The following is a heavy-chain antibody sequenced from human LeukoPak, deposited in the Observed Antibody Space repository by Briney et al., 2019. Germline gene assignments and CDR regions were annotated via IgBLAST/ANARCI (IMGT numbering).Heavy chain of an antibody. Sequence: GASVKVSCKASGGTFSSYAISWVRQAPGQGLEWMGRIIPILGIANYAQKFQGRVTITADKSTSTAYMKLSSLRSEDTAVYYCARVIDPAREWTTYYYGMDVWGQGTTVTVSS. J-gene: IGHJ6*02. D-gene: IGHD3-3*01. CDR1: GGTFSSYA. CDR2: IIPILGIA. V-gene: IGHV1-69*04. CDR3: ARVIDPAREWTTYYYGMDV.